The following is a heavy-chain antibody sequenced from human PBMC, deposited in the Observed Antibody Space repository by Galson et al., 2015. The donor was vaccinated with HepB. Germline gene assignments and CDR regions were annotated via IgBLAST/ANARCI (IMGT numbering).Heavy chain of an antibody. CDR3: AKALGSGRITMIVSFDY. Sequence: SLRLSCAASGFTFSSHAMTWVRQAPGKGLEWVSAISGSGGTPYYADSVKGRFTISRDNSKNTLYLQMNSLRDEDTAVYYCAKALGSGRITMIVSFDYWCQGTLVTVSS. CDR2: ISGSGGTP. J-gene: IGHJ4*02. CDR1: GFTFSSHA. D-gene: IGHD3-22*01. V-gene: IGHV3-23*01.